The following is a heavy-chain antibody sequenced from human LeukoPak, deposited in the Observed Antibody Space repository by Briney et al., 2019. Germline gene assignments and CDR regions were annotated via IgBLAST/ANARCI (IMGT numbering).Heavy chain of an antibody. Sequence: GGSLRLSCAASGFTFSDYYMSWIRQAPGKGLEWVSYISSSGSTIYYADSVKGRFTISRDNAKNSLYLQMNSLRAEDTAVYYCARDSSGWYLQYFQHWGQGTLVTDSS. J-gene: IGHJ1*01. CDR1: GFTFSDYY. D-gene: IGHD6-19*01. CDR2: ISSSGSTI. V-gene: IGHV3-11*01. CDR3: ARDSSGWYLQYFQH.